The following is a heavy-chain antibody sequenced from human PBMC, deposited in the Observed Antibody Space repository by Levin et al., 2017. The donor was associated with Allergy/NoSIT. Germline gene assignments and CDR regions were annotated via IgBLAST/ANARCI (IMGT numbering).Heavy chain of an antibody. D-gene: IGHD6-13*01. CDR1: GFTFRDYY. V-gene: IGHV3-11*05. Sequence: GESLKISCAASGFTFRDYYMSWIRQAPGKGLELVSYISGTSSAIIYADSVKGRFTISRDNAQNSLYLQMNSLRAEDTAVYFCARGTLAAAANYWGQGTLVTVSS. CDR3: ARGTLAAAANY. CDR2: ISGTSSAI. J-gene: IGHJ4*02.